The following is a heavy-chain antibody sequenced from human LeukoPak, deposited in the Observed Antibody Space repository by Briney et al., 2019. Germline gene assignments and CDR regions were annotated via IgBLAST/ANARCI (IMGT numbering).Heavy chain of an antibody. J-gene: IGHJ6*03. CDR3: SSTIGYVTCSNYYTTV. V-gene: IGHV4-59*01. D-gene: IGHD3-9*01. CDR1: GGSISSYY. CDR2: IYYSGST. Sequence: PSETLSLTCTVSGGSISSYYRSWIRQPPGKGLEWIGAIYYSGSTNYNPSLKSRVTISVDTSKNQFSLKLISITAADTAVYYFSSTIGYVTCSNYYTTVARKASTLTVYS.